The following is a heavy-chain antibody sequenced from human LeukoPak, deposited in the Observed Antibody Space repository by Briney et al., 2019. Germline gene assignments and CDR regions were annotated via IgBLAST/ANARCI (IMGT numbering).Heavy chain of an antibody. CDR2: LRTDGDKK. V-gene: IGHV3-74*01. D-gene: IGHD4-11*01. Sequence: GGSLRLSYAASGFTFRNYWMHWVRQPPGEGLEWVSRLRTDGDKKSYAASVGDRFTISRDNAKNMLYLQMNSLGVEDTAVYYCVRDHPGSNSLEYWGQGTPVTVSS. CDR1: GFTFRNYW. J-gene: IGHJ4*02. CDR3: VRDHPGSNSLEY.